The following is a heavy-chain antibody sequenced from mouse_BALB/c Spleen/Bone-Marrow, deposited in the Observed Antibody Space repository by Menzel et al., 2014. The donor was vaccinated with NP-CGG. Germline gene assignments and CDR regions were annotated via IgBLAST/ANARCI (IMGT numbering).Heavy chain of an antibody. D-gene: IGHD2-4*01. Sequence: EVQVVESGGGLVQPGGSLRLSCATSGFTFTDYFMTWVRQPPGKALEWLGFIRNKANGYTTEYSASVNGRFTISRNNSQRNLYLQINDQRAEDSDTYYGARGYYDDYWGQGTPLTVSP. CDR3: ARGYYDDY. CDR1: GFTFTDYF. V-gene: IGHV7-3*02. J-gene: IGHJ2*01. CDR2: IRNKANGYTT.